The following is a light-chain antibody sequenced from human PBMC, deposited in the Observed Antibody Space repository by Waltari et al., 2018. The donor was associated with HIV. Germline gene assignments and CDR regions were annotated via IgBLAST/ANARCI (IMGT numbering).Light chain of an antibody. CDR3: QQYGSPMLT. Sequence: EIVLTQSPGTLSLSPGQRAIFSCRASQSVSGYYLAWYQQRRGQPPRLLIYGASSRATGIPDRFIGSGSGTDFTLTISRLEPEDFALYFCQQYGSPMLTFGGGTKVEIE. V-gene: IGKV3-20*01. J-gene: IGKJ4*01. CDR2: GAS. CDR1: QSVSGYY.